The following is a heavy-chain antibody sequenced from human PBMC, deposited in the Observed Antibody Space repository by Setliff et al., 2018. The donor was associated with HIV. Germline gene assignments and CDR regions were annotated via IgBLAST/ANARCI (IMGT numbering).Heavy chain of an antibody. D-gene: IGHD6-19*01. J-gene: IGHJ4*02. V-gene: IGHV4-28*01. Sequence: SETLSLTCAVSGYSISSNEWWGWIRQPPGKGLAWIGYISNSGKTYYNPSLNSRVTLSADTSKNQLSLKLSSVTAVDTAVYYCASHIAVGPLGYFDYWGQGTPVTVSS. CDR1: GYSISSNEW. CDR2: ISNSGKT. CDR3: ASHIAVGPLGYFDY.